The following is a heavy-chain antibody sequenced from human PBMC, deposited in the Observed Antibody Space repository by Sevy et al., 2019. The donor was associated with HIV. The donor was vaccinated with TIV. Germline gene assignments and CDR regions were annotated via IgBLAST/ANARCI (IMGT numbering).Heavy chain of an antibody. CDR3: ARLRLGELSLSWGAFDI. CDR1: GYTFTGYY. CDR2: INPNSGGT. V-gene: IGHV1-2*04. D-gene: IGHD3-16*02. J-gene: IGHJ3*02. Sequence: ASVKVSCKASGYTFTGYYMHWVRQAPGQGLEWMGWINPNSGGTNYAQKFQGWVTMTRDTSISSAYMELSRLRSDDTAVYYCARLRLGELSLSWGAFDIWGQGTMVTVSS.